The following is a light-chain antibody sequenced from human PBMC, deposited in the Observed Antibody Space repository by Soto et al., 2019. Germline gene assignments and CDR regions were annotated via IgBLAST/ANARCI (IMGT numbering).Light chain of an antibody. J-gene: IGKJ2*01. CDR1: QGISNF. Sequence: DIQRTQSQSSLSAFVGYRVTITCRASQGISNFLALYQQKPGKAPMHLIFAASTLQSGVPSRFSGSGSGTDFTLTISSLQPEDVAYYYCRKYDSAPYTFSQGTKLEIK. CDR3: RKYDSAPYT. CDR2: AAS. V-gene: IGKV1-27*01.